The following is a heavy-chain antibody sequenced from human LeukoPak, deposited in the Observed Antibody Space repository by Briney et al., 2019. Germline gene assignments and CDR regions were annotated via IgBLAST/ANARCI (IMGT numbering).Heavy chain of an antibody. V-gene: IGHV1-18*01. J-gene: IGHJ4*02. CDR1: GYTFTSYG. D-gene: IGHD4-23*01. CDR3: ARLYGGTTDFDY. CDR2: ISAYNGNT. Sequence: ASVKVSCKASGYTFTSYGISWVRQAPGQGLEWMGWISAYNGNTNYAQKLQGRVTMTRDMSTSTVYMELSSLRSEDTAVYYCARLYGGTTDFDYWGQGTLVTVSS.